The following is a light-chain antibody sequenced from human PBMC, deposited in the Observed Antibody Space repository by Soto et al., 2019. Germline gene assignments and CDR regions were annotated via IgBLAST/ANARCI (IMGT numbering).Light chain of an antibody. CDR3: SPFTTSSTYV. Sequence: QAARTQPGSVSGSPGQSITISCTGTTSDVGGYDYVSWYQQHPGKAPKLLIFEVSSRPSGVSSRFSGSRSANSASLTISGLQAEDEADYYCSPFTTSSTYVFGTGTKVTVL. V-gene: IGLV2-14*01. CDR2: EVS. J-gene: IGLJ1*01. CDR1: TSDVGGYDY.